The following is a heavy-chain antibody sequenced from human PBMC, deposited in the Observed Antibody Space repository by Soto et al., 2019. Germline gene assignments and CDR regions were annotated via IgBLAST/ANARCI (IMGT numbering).Heavy chain of an antibody. V-gene: IGHV3-7*01. CDR2: IKQDGSEK. J-gene: IGHJ6*03. CDR1: GFTFSSYW. Sequence: GGSLRLSCAASGFTFSSYWMSWVRQAPGKGLEWVANIKQDGSEKYYVDSVKGRFTISRDNAKNSLYLQMNSLRAEDTAVYYCARDFNSSVVPAAMPYYYYYYYMDVWGKGTTVTVSS. CDR3: ARDFNSSVVPAAMPYYYYYYYMDV. D-gene: IGHD2-2*01.